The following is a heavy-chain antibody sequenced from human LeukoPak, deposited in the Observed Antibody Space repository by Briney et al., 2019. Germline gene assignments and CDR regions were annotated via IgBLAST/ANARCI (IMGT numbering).Heavy chain of an antibody. CDR1: GGTFSSYA. CDR3: AREGGGYMNYGGRSYYFDY. Sequence: SVKVSCKASGGTFSSYAISWVRQAPGQGLEWMGRIIPILGIANYAQKFQGRVTITADKSTSTAYMELSSLRSEDTAVYYCAREGGGYMNYGGRSYYFDYWGQGTLVTVSS. D-gene: IGHD5-24*01. V-gene: IGHV1-69*04. CDR2: IIPILGIA. J-gene: IGHJ4*02.